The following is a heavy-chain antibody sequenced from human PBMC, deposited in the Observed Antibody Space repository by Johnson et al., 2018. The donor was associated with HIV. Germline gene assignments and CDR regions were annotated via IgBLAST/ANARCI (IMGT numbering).Heavy chain of an antibody. Sequence: QVQLVESGGGVVQPGRSLRLSCAASRITLSSYGMHWVRQAPGKGLEWVAVISYDGSNKYYADSVKGRFTISRDNAKNSLYLQMNSLRAEDTALYYCARDGNDGSPGNDAFDMWGLGTVVTVSS. D-gene: IGHD1-14*01. CDR2: ISYDGSNK. CDR1: RITLSSYG. V-gene: IGHV3-30*03. J-gene: IGHJ3*02. CDR3: ARDGNDGSPGNDAFDM.